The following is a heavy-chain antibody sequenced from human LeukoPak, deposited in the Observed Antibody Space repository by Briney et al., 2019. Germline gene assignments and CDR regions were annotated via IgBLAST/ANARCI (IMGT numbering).Heavy chain of an antibody. CDR2: IKQDGSEI. V-gene: IGHV3-7*01. CDR3: AKPLAAAGCFDY. CDR1: GFIFSNYW. J-gene: IGHJ4*02. D-gene: IGHD6-13*01. Sequence: PGGSLRLSCAASGFIFSNYWMTWVRQAPGKGLDWVANIKQDGSEIYYVDSVKGRFTISRDNAKNSLYLQMNSLRAEDTAVYYCAKPLAAAGCFDYWGQGTLVTVSS.